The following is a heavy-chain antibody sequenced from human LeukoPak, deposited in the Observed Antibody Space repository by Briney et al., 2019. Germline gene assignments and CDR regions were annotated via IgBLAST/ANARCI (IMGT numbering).Heavy chain of an antibody. V-gene: IGHV3-9*01. CDR2: ISWNSGNI. Sequence: GRSLRLSCAASGFTFDDYAMHWVRQAPGKGLEWVSGISWNSGNIDYADSVKGRFTISRDNAKNSLYLQMNSLRAEDTALYYCVKDVDSSGSVSGHFQHWGQGTLVTVSS. J-gene: IGHJ1*01. CDR3: VKDVDSSGSVSGHFQH. CDR1: GFTFDDYA. D-gene: IGHD3-22*01.